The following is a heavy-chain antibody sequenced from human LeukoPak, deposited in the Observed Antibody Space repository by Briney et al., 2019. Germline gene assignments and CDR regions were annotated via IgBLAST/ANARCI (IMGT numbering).Heavy chain of an antibody. D-gene: IGHD3-22*01. Sequence: GGSLRLSCAASGFTFSNYFMHWVRQPPGKGLVWVSRIKDDGTTNYADSVKGRFTISRDNAKNTVYLQMNSLRAEDTAVYYCARDSYDSSGYYSILDYWGQGTLVTVSS. CDR3: ARDSYDSSGYYSILDY. CDR1: GFTFSNYF. CDR2: IKDDGTT. V-gene: IGHV3-74*01. J-gene: IGHJ4*02.